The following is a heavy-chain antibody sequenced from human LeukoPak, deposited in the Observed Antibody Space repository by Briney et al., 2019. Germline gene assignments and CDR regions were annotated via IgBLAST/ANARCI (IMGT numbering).Heavy chain of an antibody. Sequence: SETLSLTCTVSGGSISSSSYYWGWIRQPPGKGLEWIGSIYYSGSTYYNPSLKSRVTISVDTSKNQFSLKLSSVTAADTAVYYCARDWNWFDPWGQGTLVTVSS. CDR2: IYYSGST. J-gene: IGHJ5*02. V-gene: IGHV4-39*07. CDR1: GGSISSSSYY. CDR3: ARDWNWFDP.